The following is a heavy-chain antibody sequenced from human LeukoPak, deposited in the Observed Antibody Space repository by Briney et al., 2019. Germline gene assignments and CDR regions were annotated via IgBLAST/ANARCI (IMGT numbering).Heavy chain of an antibody. Sequence: GASVKVSCKASGYTFTSYGISWVRQAPGQGLEWMRWISAYNGNTNYAQKLQGRVTMTTDTSTSTAYMELRSLRSDDTAVYYCARDEVWLGLSAPTYWGQGTLVTVSS. D-gene: IGHD3-22*01. J-gene: IGHJ4*02. CDR3: ARDEVWLGLSAPTY. V-gene: IGHV1-18*01. CDR1: GYTFTSYG. CDR2: ISAYNGNT.